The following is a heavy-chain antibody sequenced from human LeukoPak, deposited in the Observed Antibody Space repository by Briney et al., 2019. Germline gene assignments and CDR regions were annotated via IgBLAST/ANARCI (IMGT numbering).Heavy chain of an antibody. CDR2: IYYSGST. Sequence: SQTLSLTCTVFGGSISSGYYYWSWIRQPPGKGLEWIGYIYYSGSTYYNPSLKSRLTISVDTPKNQFSLKLSSVTAADTAIYYCARDRDGYNTIDYWGQGTLVTVSS. V-gene: IGHV4-30-4*01. J-gene: IGHJ4*02. CDR3: ARDRDGYNTIDY. CDR1: GGSISSGYYY. D-gene: IGHD5-24*01.